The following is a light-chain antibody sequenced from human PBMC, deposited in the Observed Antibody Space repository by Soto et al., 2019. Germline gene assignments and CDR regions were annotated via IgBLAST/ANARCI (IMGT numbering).Light chain of an antibody. J-gene: IGKJ4*01. Sequence: EIVLTQSPGTLSLSPGESATLSCRASQTVSSNSLAWYQQKPGQAPRLLIYGASSRAPGIPDRFSGSGSGTDFILTINRLEPEDIGMYYCQQYGSSPPLTFAGGTQVEIK. CDR1: QTVSSNS. CDR2: GAS. V-gene: IGKV3-20*01. CDR3: QQYGSSPPLT.